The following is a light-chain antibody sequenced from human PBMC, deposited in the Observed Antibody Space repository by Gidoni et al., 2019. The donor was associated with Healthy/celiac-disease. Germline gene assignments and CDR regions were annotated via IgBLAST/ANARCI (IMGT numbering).Light chain of an antibody. V-gene: IGKV1-33*01. Sequence: DIQMTQSPSSLSASVGDRVTITCQASQDSSNYLNWYQQKQGKAPKLLIYDASNLETGVPSRFSGSGSGTDYTFTISSLQPEDIATYYCQQYDNLPLTFGPGTKVDIK. CDR1: QDSSNY. J-gene: IGKJ3*01. CDR3: QQYDNLPLT. CDR2: DAS.